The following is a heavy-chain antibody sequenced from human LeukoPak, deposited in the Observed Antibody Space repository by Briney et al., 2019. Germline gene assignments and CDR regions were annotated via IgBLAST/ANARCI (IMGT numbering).Heavy chain of an antibody. D-gene: IGHD4-23*01. CDR3: ARVDYGGNSERAAFDI. Sequence: ASVKVSCKASGYTFTGYYMHWVRQAPGQGLEWMGWINPNSGGTNYAQKFQGRVTMTRDTSISTAYMELSRLRSDDTAVYYCARVDYGGNSERAAFDIWGQGTMVTVSS. V-gene: IGHV1-2*02. CDR2: INPNSGGT. CDR1: GYTFTGYY. J-gene: IGHJ3*02.